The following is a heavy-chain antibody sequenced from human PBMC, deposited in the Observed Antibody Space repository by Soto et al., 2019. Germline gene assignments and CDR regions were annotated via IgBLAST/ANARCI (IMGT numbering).Heavy chain of an antibody. CDR1: GFTVSSNY. D-gene: IGHD3-22*01. CDR3: ARDPSNTDYDSSGYIYYYYYGMDV. Sequence: EVQLVESGGGLVQPGGSLRLSCAASGFTVSSNYMSWVRQAPGKGLEWVSVIYSGDSTYYADSVKGRFTISRDNSKNTLYLQMNSLRVEDTAVYYCARDPSNTDYDSSGYIYYYYYGMDVWGQGTTVTVSS. J-gene: IGHJ6*02. CDR2: IYSGDST. V-gene: IGHV3-66*01.